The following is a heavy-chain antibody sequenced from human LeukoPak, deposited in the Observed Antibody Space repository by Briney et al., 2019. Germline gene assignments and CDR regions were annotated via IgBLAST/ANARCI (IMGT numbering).Heavy chain of an antibody. V-gene: IGHV3-9*01. J-gene: IGHJ4*02. CDR2: ISWNSGSI. D-gene: IGHD3-10*01. CDR3: ARANYYGSGSFDY. CDR1: GFTFDDYA. Sequence: PGRSLRLSCAASGFTFDDYAMPWVRQAPGKGLEWVSGISWNSGSIGYADSVKGRFTISRDNAKNSLYLQMNSLRAEDTALYYCARANYYGSGSFDYWGQGTLVTVSS.